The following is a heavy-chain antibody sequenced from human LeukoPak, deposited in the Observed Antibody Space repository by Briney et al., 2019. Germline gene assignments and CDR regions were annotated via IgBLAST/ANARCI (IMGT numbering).Heavy chain of an antibody. D-gene: IGHD3-16*01. V-gene: IGHV4-34*01. J-gene: IGHJ6*03. CDR1: GGSFSGYY. Sequence: SETLSLTCAVYGGSFSGYYWSWIRQPPGKGLEWIGEINHSGSTNYNPSLKGRVTISVDTSKNQFSLKLSSVTAADTAVYYCARGYGGIYYYYMDVWGQGTLVTVSS. CDR2: INHSGST. CDR3: ARGYGGIYYYYMDV.